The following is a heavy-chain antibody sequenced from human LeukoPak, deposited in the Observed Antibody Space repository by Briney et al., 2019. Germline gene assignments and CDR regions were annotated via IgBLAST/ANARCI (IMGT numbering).Heavy chain of an antibody. CDR1: GYTFTGYY. CDR3: ARVEVLLSAFDI. D-gene: IGHD1-1*01. CDR2: INPNSGGT. V-gene: IGHV1-2*02. Sequence: GASVKVSCKASGYTFTGYYMHWVRQAPGQGLEWMGWINPNSGGTNYAQKFQGRVTMTRDTPISTAYMELSRLRSDDTAVYYCARVEVLLSAFDIWGQGTMVTVSS. J-gene: IGHJ3*02.